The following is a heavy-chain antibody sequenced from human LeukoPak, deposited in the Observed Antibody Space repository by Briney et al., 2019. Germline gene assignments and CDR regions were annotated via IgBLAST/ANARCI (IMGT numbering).Heavy chain of an antibody. Sequence: GGSLRLSCAASGFTFSSSGMHCVRQAPGKGLEWVAVIWYDGSNKYYADSVKGRFTIYRDNSKNTLHLQMHSLRCTDTDVYYFARGGRYYFDNWGQGTLVTVSS. CDR3: ARGGRYYFDN. CDR1: GFTFSSSG. CDR2: IWYDGSNK. J-gene: IGHJ4*02. D-gene: IGHD1-26*01. V-gene: IGHV3-33*01.